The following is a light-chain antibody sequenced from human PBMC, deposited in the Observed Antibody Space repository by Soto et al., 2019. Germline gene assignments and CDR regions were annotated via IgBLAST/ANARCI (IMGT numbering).Light chain of an antibody. CDR2: GAS. CDR1: QSVTYD. CDR3: QQYNNCPTWT. V-gene: IGKV3D-15*01. J-gene: IGKJ1*01. Sequence: EIVLTQSPDTLSLSPGERATLSCRASQSVTYDQLAWYRQTPGQAPTLLIYGASSRAAGIPDRFSGSGSGTEFTLTISSLQSADYAVYYCQQYNNCPTWTFGQGTKVDI.